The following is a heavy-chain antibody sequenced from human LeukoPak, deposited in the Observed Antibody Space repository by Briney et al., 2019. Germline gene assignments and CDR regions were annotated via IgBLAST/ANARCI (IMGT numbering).Heavy chain of an antibody. D-gene: IGHD3-10*01. Sequence: RGSLRLSCGASGFTFSSYAMHWVRQAPGKGLEWVADISYDGSNKYYADSVKGRFTISRDNSKNTLYLQMNSLRGEDTAVYYCARAGTMIRGDTDSFDIWGQGTMVTVSS. CDR2: ISYDGSNK. J-gene: IGHJ3*02. CDR3: ARAGTMIRGDTDSFDI. V-gene: IGHV3-30*04. CDR1: GFTFSSYA.